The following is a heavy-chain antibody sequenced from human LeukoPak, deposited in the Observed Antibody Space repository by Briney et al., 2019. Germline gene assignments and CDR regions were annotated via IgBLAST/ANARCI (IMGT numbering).Heavy chain of an antibody. D-gene: IGHD3-22*01. Sequence: SVKVSCKASGGTFSSYAISRVRQAPGQGLEWMGGIIPIFGTANYAQKFQGRVTITADESTSTAYMELSSLGSEDTAVYYCARKYYYDSSGYAFDIWGQGTVVTVSS. CDR3: ARKYYYDSSGYAFDI. CDR1: GGTFSSYA. J-gene: IGHJ3*02. CDR2: IIPIFGTA. V-gene: IGHV1-69*13.